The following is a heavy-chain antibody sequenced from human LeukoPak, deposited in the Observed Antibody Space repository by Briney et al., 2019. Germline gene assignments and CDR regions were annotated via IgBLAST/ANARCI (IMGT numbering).Heavy chain of an antibody. J-gene: IGHJ4*02. V-gene: IGHV1-2*02. CDR2: INPNSGVT. Sequence: ASVKVSCKASGYTFTVYYMHWVRPAPGQGLEWMGWINPNSGVTNYAQNFQGRVTVTRDTSISTAYMELSRLRSDDTAVYYCARGGSTTRFEEGDFDYWGQGTLVTVSS. CDR1: GYTFTVYY. CDR3: ARGGSTTRFEEGDFDY. D-gene: IGHD2-2*01.